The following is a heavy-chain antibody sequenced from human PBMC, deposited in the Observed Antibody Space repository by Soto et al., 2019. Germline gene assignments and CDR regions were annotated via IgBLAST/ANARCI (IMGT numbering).Heavy chain of an antibody. Sequence: ASVKVSCKASGYTFTSYGISWVRQAPGEGLEWMGWISAYNGNTNYAQKLQGRVTMTTDTSTSTAYMELRSLRSDDTAVYYCASRGGGAYYYDSSGYSNDVFDIWAKGQWSPSPQ. CDR2: ISAYNGNT. D-gene: IGHD3-22*01. J-gene: IGHJ3*02. CDR1: GYTFTSYG. CDR3: ASRGGGAYYYDSSGYSNDVFDI. V-gene: IGHV1-18*01.